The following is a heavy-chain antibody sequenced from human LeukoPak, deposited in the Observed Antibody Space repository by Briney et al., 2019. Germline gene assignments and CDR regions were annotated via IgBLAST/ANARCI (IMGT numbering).Heavy chain of an antibody. D-gene: IGHD3-22*01. CDR3: ARSFITTYYYGMEV. CDR1: GYTFTSYD. CDR2: MNPNSGNT. J-gene: IGHJ6*02. Sequence: ASVKVSCKASGYTFTSYDINWVRQATGQGLEWMGWMNPNSGNTGYAQKFQGRVTMTRNTSISTAYRELSSLKSEDTAVYYCARSFITTYYYGMEVGGQGTTVTV. V-gene: IGHV1-8*01.